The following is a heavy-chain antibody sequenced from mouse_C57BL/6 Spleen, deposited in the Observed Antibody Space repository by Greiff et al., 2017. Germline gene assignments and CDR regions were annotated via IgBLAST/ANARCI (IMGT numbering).Heavy chain of an antibody. Sequence: EVMLVESGGGLVKPGGSLKLSCAASGFTFSSYAMSWVRQTPEKRLEWVATISDGGSYTYYPDNVKGRFTISRDNAKNNLYLQMSHLKSEDTAMYYCARVVTTWYFDYWGQGTTLTVSS. CDR2: ISDGGSYT. V-gene: IGHV5-4*03. J-gene: IGHJ2*01. D-gene: IGHD2-2*01. CDR3: ARVVTTWYFDY. CDR1: GFTFSSYA.